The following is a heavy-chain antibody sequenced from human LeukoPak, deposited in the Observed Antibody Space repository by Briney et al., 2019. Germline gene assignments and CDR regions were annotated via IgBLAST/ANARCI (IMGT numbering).Heavy chain of an antibody. V-gene: IGHV4-61*02. Sequence: SQTLSLTCTVSGGSISSGSYYWSWIRQPAGKGLEWIGRIYTTGSTNYNPSLKSRVTMSVNTSKNQLSLKLSSVTAADTAVYYCARECSSGWYSAYYYYMDVWGKGTTVTISS. CDR2: IYTTGST. D-gene: IGHD6-19*01. CDR3: ARECSSGWYSAYYYYMDV. CDR1: GGSISSGSYY. J-gene: IGHJ6*03.